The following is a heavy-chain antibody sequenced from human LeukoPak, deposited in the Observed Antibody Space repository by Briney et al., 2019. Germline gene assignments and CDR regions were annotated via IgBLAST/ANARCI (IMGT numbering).Heavy chain of an antibody. CDR3: ARDSYDILTGYYNGFDY. D-gene: IGHD3-9*01. Sequence: ASVKVSCKASGYTFTSYYMHWVRQAPGQGLEWMGIIIPSGGSTSYAQKFQGRVTMTRDMSTSTVYMELSSLRSEDTAVYYCARDSYDILTGYYNGFDYWGQGTLVTVSS. CDR1: GYTFTSYY. J-gene: IGHJ4*02. V-gene: IGHV1-46*01. CDR2: IIPSGGST.